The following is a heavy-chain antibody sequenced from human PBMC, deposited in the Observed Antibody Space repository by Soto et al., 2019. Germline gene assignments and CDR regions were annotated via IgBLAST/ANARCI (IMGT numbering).Heavy chain of an antibody. CDR2: IYYSGST. CDR3: ARERTLRSVGGILAVPDY. J-gene: IGHJ4*02. Sequence: QVQLQESGPGLVKPSETLSLTCTVSGGSVSSGSYYWSWIRQPPGKGLEWIGYIYYSGSTNYNPSLKSRVTISVDTSKNQFSLKLSSVTAADTAMYYCARERTLRSVGGILAVPDYWGQGTLVTVSS. D-gene: IGHD4-17*01. CDR1: GGSVSSGSYY. V-gene: IGHV4-61*01.